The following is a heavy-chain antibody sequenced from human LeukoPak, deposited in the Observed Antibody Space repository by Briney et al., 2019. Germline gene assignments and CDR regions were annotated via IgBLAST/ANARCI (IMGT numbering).Heavy chain of an antibody. V-gene: IGHV1-24*01. CDR3: ARGVGYGDYGGY. CDR1: GYTLTELS. Sequence: ASVKVSCKVSGYTLTELSMYWVRQAPGKGLEWMGGFDPEDSETIYAQKFRGRVTITRDTSASTAYMELSSLRSEDTAVYYCARGVGYGDYGGYWGQGTLVTVSS. D-gene: IGHD4-17*01. J-gene: IGHJ4*02. CDR2: FDPEDSET.